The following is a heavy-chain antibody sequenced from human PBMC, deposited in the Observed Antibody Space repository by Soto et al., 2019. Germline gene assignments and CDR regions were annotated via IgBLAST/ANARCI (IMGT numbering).Heavy chain of an antibody. CDR2: ISAHNGNT. Sequence: QVHLVQSGAEVKKPGASVKVSCKCSGYTFTSYGITWVRQAPGQGLEWMGWISAHNGNTNYAQKLQGRVTVTRDTSTSPASMELRRPRSDDTAVSYSARGGYGDYWGQGALVTVSS. D-gene: IGHD1-1*01. CDR1: GYTFTSYG. V-gene: IGHV1-18*01. J-gene: IGHJ4*02. CDR3: ARGGYGDY.